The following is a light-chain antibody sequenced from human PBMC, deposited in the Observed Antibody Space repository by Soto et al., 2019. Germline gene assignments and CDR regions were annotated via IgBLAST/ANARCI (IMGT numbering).Light chain of an antibody. CDR2: GAS. CDR1: QGLAGW. V-gene: IGKV1-12*01. CDR3: QQASSFPIT. J-gene: IGKJ5*01. Sequence: DIQLAQSPSSVSASVGDRVTITCRASQGLAGWLGWYQQKPGTAPKLLISGASSLQNGVPSRFSGSGSGTDFSLTISSLQPDDFATYFCQQASSFPITFGHGTRLEFK.